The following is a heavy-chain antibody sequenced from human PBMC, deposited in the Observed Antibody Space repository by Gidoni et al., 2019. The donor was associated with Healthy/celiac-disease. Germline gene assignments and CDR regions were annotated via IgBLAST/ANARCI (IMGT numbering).Heavy chain of an antibody. CDR2: IYYRGST. Sequence: QVPMQESAPGLVMPSRTLSLTCTFSVSSLSSGGYYWCWISQHPGKGLEWIGYIYYRGSTYDNPSLKGRVTISVDTSKNQFSLKLSSVTAADTAVYYCARVWGGSNWFDPWGQGTLVTVSS. V-gene: IGHV4-31*03. D-gene: IGHD3-3*01. CDR3: ARVWGGSNWFDP. CDR1: VSSLSSGGYY. J-gene: IGHJ5*02.